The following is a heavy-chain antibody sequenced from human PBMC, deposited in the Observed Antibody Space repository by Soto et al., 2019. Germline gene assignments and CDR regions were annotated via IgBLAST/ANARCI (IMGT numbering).Heavy chain of an antibody. D-gene: IGHD1-26*01. Sequence: QMQLVQSGPEVKKPGTSVKVSCKASGFTFTSSAVQWVRQARGQRLEWIGWIVVGSGNTNYAQKFQERVTITRDMSTSTGYMELSSLRADDTAVYYCAAIYSGSYFGMYVWGQGTPVTVAS. J-gene: IGHJ6*02. V-gene: IGHV1-58*01. CDR2: IVVGSGNT. CDR3: AAIYSGSYFGMYV. CDR1: GFTFTSSA.